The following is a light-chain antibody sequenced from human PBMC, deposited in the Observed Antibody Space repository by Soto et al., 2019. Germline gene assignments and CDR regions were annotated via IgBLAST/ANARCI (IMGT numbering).Light chain of an antibody. Sequence: IQMTQSPSSLSASVGDRVTITCQASQSISTYLNWYKQEAGKGPKLLIYGASSLQSGVPSRFSGSGSGTDFTLTISSLQPEDFATYYCQQSYSSPPWTFGQGTKVDIK. CDR3: QQSYSSPPWT. CDR1: QSISTY. V-gene: IGKV1-39*01. J-gene: IGKJ1*01. CDR2: GAS.